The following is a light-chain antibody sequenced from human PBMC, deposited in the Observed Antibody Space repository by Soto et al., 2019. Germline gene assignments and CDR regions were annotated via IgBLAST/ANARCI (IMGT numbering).Light chain of an antibody. CDR3: QQYCSSART. CDR1: QSITASY. Sequence: EIVLTQSPGTLSLSPGERATLSCRASQSITASYLAWYQQKPGQAPRLLIYGTITRATGIPDRFSGSGSGTDFTLTISRLEPEDFAVYYCQQYCSSARTFGPGTKVEIK. CDR2: GTI. J-gene: IGKJ1*01. V-gene: IGKV3-20*01.